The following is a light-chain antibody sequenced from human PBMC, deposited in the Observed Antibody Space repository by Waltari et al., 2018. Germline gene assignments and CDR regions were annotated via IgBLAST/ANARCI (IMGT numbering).Light chain of an antibody. V-gene: IGKV3-20*01. CDR2: GAS. J-gene: IGKJ1*01. CDR1: QSISRY. CDR3: QNHERLPAT. Sequence: VLTQSPGTLPLSPGERATLFCRASQSISRYLVWYQQRPGQAPRLLIYGASIRAAGIPDRFSGSGSGTYFTLSISRLEPEDFAVYYCQNHERLPATFGQGTRVEIK.